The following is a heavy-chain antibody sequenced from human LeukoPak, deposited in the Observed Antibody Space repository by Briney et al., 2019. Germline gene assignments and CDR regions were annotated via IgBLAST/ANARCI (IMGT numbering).Heavy chain of an antibody. CDR3: ARGRFVATGFDP. J-gene: IGHJ5*02. CDR1: GYTFTSYD. D-gene: IGHD5-12*01. Sequence: GSSVKVSCKASGYTFTSYDINWVRQATGQGLGWMGWMNPNSGNTGYAQKFQGRVTMTRNTSISTAYMELSSLRSEDTAVYYCARGRFVATGFDPWGQGTLVTVSS. V-gene: IGHV1-8*01. CDR2: MNPNSGNT.